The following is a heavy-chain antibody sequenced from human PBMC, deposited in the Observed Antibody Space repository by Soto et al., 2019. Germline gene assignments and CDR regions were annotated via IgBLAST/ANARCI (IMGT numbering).Heavy chain of an antibody. V-gene: IGHV4-31*03. CDR3: AREGGDGIDY. D-gene: IGHD3-16*01. CDR1: GGSIRSGSHY. CDR2: IYYSGST. J-gene: IGHJ4*02. Sequence: SETLSLTCTVSGGSIRSGSHYWSWIRQHPGKGLEWIGYIYYSGSTYYNPSLKSRITISISTSKNQFSLKLTSVTAADTAVYYCAREGGDGIDYWGQGTLVPVSP.